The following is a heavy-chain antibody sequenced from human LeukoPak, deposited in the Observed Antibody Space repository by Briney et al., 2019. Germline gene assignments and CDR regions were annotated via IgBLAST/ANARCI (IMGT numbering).Heavy chain of an antibody. CDR2: ISGSGHDI. J-gene: IGHJ5*01. CDR1: GFTLSDSY. V-gene: IGHV3-11*04. CDR3: TRDPRHFDS. D-gene: IGHD6-6*01. Sequence: GGSLRLSCAASGFTLSDSYMTWVRQAPGKGVEWVAYISGSGHDINYSDSVKGRFTISRDNAKNSLYLQMSSLRVEDTAVYYCTRDPRHFDSCGQGTLVTVSS.